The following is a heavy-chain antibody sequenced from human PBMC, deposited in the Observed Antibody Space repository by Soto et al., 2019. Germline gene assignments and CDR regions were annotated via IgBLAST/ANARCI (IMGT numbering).Heavy chain of an antibody. CDR2: IWFDGSNK. CDR1: GFTFSSYG. J-gene: IGHJ4*02. V-gene: IGHV3-33*01. CDR3: ATTGPY. Sequence: QVQLVESGGGVVQPRRSLRLSCAASGFTFSSYGMHWVRQAPGKGLEWVAVIWFDGSNKFYADSVKGRFTISRDNSKNTVSLQMSSLRDEDSAAYYCATTGPYWGQGTLVTVSS.